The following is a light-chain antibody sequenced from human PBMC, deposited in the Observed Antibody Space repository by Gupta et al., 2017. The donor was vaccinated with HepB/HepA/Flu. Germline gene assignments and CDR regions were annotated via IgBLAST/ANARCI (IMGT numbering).Light chain of an antibody. CDR3: ETWDSNIRV. CDR1: SGYSHYS. CDR2: VESSGRY. V-gene: IGLV4-60*03. J-gene: IGLJ2*01. Sequence: HLMVPQSSSASASLGSSVKLTCTLSSGYSHYSIGWHQQQPGKAPRFLMKVESSGRYNKGSGIPDRFSGSSSGAARDLTISNLQSEDEADYYCETWDSNIRVFGGGTKLTVL.